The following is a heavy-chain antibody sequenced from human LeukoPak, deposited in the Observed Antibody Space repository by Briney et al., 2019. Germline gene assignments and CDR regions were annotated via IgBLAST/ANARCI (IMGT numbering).Heavy chain of an antibody. J-gene: IGHJ3*02. D-gene: IGHD3-3*01. CDR1: GGSISSGSYY. Sequence: PPQTLSLTSTVSGGSISSGSYYWSWIRRPAGKGLEWIGRIYTSGSTNYNPSLKSRVTISVDTSKNQFSLKLSSVTAADTAVYYCASIWGYDFWSGYACDIWGQGTMVTVSS. CDR3: ASIWGYDFWSGYACDI. CDR2: IYTSGST. V-gene: IGHV4-61*02.